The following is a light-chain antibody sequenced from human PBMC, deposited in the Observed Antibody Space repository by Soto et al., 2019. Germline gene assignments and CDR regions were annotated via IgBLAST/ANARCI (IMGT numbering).Light chain of an antibody. CDR2: GSS. Sequence: EIVMTQSPATLSVSPRERATLSCRASQSVSSNLAWYQQKPGQAPRLLIYGSSTRATGIPARFSGSGSGTEFNTTISSIRSEDFSVYYCQQYNNWPGYTFGQGTKLEIK. CDR3: QQYNNWPGYT. CDR1: QSVSSN. V-gene: IGKV3-15*01. J-gene: IGKJ2*01.